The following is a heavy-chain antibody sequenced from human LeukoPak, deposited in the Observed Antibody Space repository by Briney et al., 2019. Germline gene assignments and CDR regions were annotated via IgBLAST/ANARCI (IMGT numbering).Heavy chain of an antibody. CDR1: GFTFTSSA. CDR3: AANTPRVVREDAFDI. CDR2: IVVGSGNT. D-gene: IGHD2-21*01. Sequence: GASVKVSCKASGFTFTSSAMQWVRQARRQRLEWIGWIVVGSGNTNYAQNFQERVTITRDMSTSTAYMELSGLRSEDTAVYYCAANTPRVVREDAFDIWGQGTMVTVSS. J-gene: IGHJ3*02. V-gene: IGHV1-58*02.